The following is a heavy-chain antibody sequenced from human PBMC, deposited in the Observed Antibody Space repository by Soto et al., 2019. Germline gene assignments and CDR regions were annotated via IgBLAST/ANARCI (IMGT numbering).Heavy chain of an antibody. V-gene: IGHV1-69*02. J-gene: IGHJ4*02. CDR1: GGTFSSYT. CDR2: IIPILGIA. D-gene: IGHD3-3*01. Sequence: GASVNVSCKASGGTFSSYTISWVRQAPGQGLEWMGRIIPILGIANYAQKFQGRVTITADKSTSTAYMELSSLRSEDTAVYYCASSSQGFLSGTDYWGQGTLVTVSS. CDR3: ASSSQGFLSGTDY.